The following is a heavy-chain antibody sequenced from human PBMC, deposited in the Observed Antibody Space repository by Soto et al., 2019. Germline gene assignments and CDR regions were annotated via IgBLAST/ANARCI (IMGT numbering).Heavy chain of an antibody. J-gene: IGHJ4*02. CDR1: GFTFSYYA. Sequence: GGSLRLSCAASGFTFSYYAMSWVRQTPGTGLEWVSGISGGGGTTYYAASVKGRFTISRDNSKNRLYLQINSLRAEDTAVYYCAKQAGYSSDPFDYWGQGTLVTVSS. CDR3: AKQAGYSSDPFDY. D-gene: IGHD6-19*01. CDR2: ISGGGGTT. V-gene: IGHV3-23*01.